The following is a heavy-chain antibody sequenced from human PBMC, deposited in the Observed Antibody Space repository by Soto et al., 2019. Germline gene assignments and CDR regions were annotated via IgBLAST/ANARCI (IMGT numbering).Heavy chain of an antibody. D-gene: IGHD3-9*01. V-gene: IGHV1-18*01. CDR1: GYTFTSYG. CDR3: ARLWAYYDILTGEFDY. CDR2: TSAYNGNT. J-gene: IGHJ4*02. Sequence: GASVKVSCKASGYTFTSYGISWVRQAPGQGLEWMGWTSAYNGNTNYAQKLQGRVTMTTDTSTSTAYMELRSLRSDDTAVYYCARLWAYYDILTGEFDYWGQGTLVTVSS.